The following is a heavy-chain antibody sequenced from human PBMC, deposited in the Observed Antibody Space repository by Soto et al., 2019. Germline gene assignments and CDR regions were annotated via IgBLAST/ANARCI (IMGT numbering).Heavy chain of an antibody. CDR3: ARNLYNTGDFDH. V-gene: IGHV1-8*02. Sequence: QVQLMQSGAEVRKPGASVKVSCRASGYTFTDYDINWVRQATGQGLEWLGWMTPNSGNTDYALKFQGRVTLTRDISRSTAYMELSSLTSEDTAVYYCARNLYNTGDFDHWGQGTLVTVSS. CDR2: MTPNSGNT. D-gene: IGHD3-16*01. CDR1: GYTFTDYD. J-gene: IGHJ5*02.